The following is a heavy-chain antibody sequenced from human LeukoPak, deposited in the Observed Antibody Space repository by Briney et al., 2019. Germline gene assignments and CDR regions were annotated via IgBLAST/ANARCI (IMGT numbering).Heavy chain of an antibody. CDR3: ARAGYCSSTSCLSL. CDR1: GGTFSSYA. D-gene: IGHD2-2*01. V-gene: IGHV1-69*06. J-gene: IGHJ4*02. CDR2: IIPIFGTA. Sequence: SVKVSCKASGGTFSSYAISWARQAPGQGLEWMGGIIPIFGTANYAQKFQGRVTITADKSTSTAYMELSSLRSEGTAVYYCARAGYCSSTSCLSLWGQGTLVTVSS.